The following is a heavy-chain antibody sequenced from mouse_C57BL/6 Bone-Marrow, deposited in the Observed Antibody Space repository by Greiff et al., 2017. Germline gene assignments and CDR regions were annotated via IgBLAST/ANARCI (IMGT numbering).Heavy chain of an antibody. CDR2: INPNNGGT. V-gene: IGHV1-18*01. Sequence: LVKPGASVKIPCKASGYTFTDYNMDWVKQSHGKSLEWIGDINPNNGGTIYNQKFKGKATLTVDKSSSTAYMELRSLTSEDTAVYYCARLGRGYGSYFDYWGQGTTLTVSS. CDR3: ARLGRGYGSYFDY. CDR1: GYTFTDYN. D-gene: IGHD2-1*01. J-gene: IGHJ2*01.